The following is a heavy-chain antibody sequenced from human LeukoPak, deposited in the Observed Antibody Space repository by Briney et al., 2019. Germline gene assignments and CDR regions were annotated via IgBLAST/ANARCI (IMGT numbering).Heavy chain of an antibody. D-gene: IGHD4/OR15-4a*01. V-gene: IGHV4-59*01. CDR1: GGSISSYC. CDR2: IYYSGST. J-gene: IGHJ4*02. Sequence: SETLSLTCTVSGGSISSYCWSWIRQPPGKGLEWIGYIYYSGSTNYNPSLKSRVTISVDTSKNQFSLKLSSVTAADTAVYYCASGRLSLFYWGQGTLVTVSS. CDR3: ASGRLSLFY.